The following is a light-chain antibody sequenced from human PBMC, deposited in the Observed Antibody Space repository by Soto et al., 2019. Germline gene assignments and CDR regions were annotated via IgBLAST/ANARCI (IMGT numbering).Light chain of an antibody. J-gene: IGKJ1*01. CDR3: QHYNSYGT. CDR2: HAS. Sequence: DIQMTQSSSTVGVSCGDRVRLTWRASQNIDRWLAWYQQRPGKAPKILIYHASSLETGVPSRFSGSGSGTESTLTISSLKPDDFATYYCQHYNSYGTFGQGTKVDIK. CDR1: QNIDRW. V-gene: IGKV1-5*01.